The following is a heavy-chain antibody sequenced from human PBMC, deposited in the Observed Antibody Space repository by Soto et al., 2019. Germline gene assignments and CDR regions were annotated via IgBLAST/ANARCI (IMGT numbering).Heavy chain of an antibody. D-gene: IGHD3-10*01. CDR1: GGTFSSYT. J-gene: IGHJ5*02. CDR3: ARGYGWFGELLTPPAP. V-gene: IGHV1-69*02. CDR2: IIPILGIA. Sequence: QVQLVQSGAEVKKPGSSVKVSCKASGGTFSSYTISWVRQAPGQGLEWMGRIIPILGIANYAQKFQGRVTITADKSTSTAYRELSSLGSEDTAVYYCARGYGWFGELLTPPAPWGQGTLVTVSS.